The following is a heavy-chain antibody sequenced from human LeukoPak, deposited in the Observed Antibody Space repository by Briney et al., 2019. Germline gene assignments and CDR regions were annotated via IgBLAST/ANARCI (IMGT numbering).Heavy chain of an antibody. CDR2: IIPIFGTA. CDR3: AREIMIAGYYYYYMDV. D-gene: IGHD3-16*01. CDR1: GGTFSSYA. V-gene: IGHV1-69*06. J-gene: IGHJ6*03. Sequence: ASVKVSCKASGGTFSSYAISWVRQAPGQGLEWMGGIIPIFGTANYAQKFQGRVTITADKSTSTAYMELSSLRSEDTAVYYCAREIMIAGYYYYYMDVWGKGTTVTISS.